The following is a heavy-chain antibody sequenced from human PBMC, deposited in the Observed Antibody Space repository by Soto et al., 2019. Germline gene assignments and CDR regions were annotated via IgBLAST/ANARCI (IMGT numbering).Heavy chain of an antibody. CDR3: ARHEVTMTYYFDY. CDR1: GASISSTY. CDR2: IYYTGSA. V-gene: IGHV4-59*08. Sequence: SETLSLTCTVSGASISSTYWSWIRQPPGKGLEWIGYIYYTGSANYNPSLKSRVTISVDTSKNQFSLKLSSVTDADTAVYYCARHEVTMTYYFDYWGQGTLVTVSS. D-gene: IGHD3-22*01. J-gene: IGHJ4*02.